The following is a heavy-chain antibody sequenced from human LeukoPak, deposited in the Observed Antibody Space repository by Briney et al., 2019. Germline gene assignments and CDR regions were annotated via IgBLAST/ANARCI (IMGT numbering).Heavy chain of an antibody. D-gene: IGHD3-22*01. CDR2: IYYSGST. J-gene: IGHJ4*02. Sequence: SQTLSLTCTVSGGSISSGGYYWSWIRQHPGKGLEWIGYIYYSGSTYYNPSLKSRVTISVDTSKNQFSLKLSSVTAADTAVYYCGADYDSSGSHNYWGQGTLVTVSS. V-gene: IGHV4-31*03. CDR1: GGSISSGGYY. CDR3: GADYDSSGSHNY.